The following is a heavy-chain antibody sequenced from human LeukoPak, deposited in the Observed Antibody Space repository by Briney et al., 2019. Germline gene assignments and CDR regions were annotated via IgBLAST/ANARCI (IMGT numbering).Heavy chain of an antibody. Sequence: QSGGSLSLSCAASGFTVSSSYMGWVRQAPGKGLEWVSVLYTGGSAYYAESVKGRFTISRDNSKNTLYLQMNSLSAEDTAVYYCARGLAAAGSTFDYWGQGTLVTVSP. V-gene: IGHV3-66*01. D-gene: IGHD6-13*01. CDR3: ARGLAAAGSTFDY. J-gene: IGHJ4*02. CDR1: GFTVSSSY. CDR2: LYTGGSA.